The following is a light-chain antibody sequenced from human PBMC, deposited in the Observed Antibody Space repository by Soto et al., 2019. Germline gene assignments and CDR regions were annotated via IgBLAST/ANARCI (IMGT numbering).Light chain of an antibody. CDR1: QSVSSIY. CDR3: QQYGSSRWT. CDR2: GAS. V-gene: IGKV3-20*01. Sequence: EIVLTQSPGTLSLSPGERGTLSCRASQSVSSIYLAWYQQKPGQAPRLLIYGASSRATGIPDRFSGSGSGTDFTLTISRLEPEDFAVYYCQQYGSSRWTFGQGTKVEI. J-gene: IGKJ1*01.